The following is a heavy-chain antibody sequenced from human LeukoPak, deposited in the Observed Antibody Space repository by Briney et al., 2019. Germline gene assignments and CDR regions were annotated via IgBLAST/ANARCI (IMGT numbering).Heavy chain of an antibody. CDR1: GYTFTGYY. D-gene: IGHD1-26*01. J-gene: IGHJ3*02. V-gene: IGHV1-2*02. Sequence: ASVKVSCKASGYTFTGYYMHWVRQAPGQGLEWMGWINPNSGGTNYAQKFQGRVTMTRDTSTSTAYMELSRLRSDDTAVYYCARVGIVGATTSAFDIWGQGTMVTVSS. CDR3: ARVGIVGATTSAFDI. CDR2: INPNSGGT.